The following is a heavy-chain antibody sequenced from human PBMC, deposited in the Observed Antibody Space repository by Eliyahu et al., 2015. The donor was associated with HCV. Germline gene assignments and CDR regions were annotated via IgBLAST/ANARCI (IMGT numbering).Heavy chain of an antibody. Sequence: QVQLQESGPGLVKPSETLSLTCTVSGYSISSGYYWGWIRQPPGKGLEWIGSIYHSGSTYYNPSLKSRVTISVDTSKNQFSLKLSSVTAADTAVYYCARDGYSSSWPIDYWGQGTLVTVSS. J-gene: IGHJ4*02. CDR2: IYHSGST. CDR3: ARDGYSSSWPIDY. V-gene: IGHV4-38-2*02. D-gene: IGHD6-13*01. CDR1: GYSISSGYY.